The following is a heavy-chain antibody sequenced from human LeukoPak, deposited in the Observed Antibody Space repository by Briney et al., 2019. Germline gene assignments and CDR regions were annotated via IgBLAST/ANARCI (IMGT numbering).Heavy chain of an antibody. CDR2: IKEDGSDK. CDR1: GFTFNTYW. CDR3: ARDTYRFFDL. V-gene: IGHV3-7*01. Sequence: GGSLRLSCTASGFTFNTYWMGWVRQAPGKGLEWVADIKEDGSDKYSVDSVKGRFTISRDNTKNSLYLHTDSLKAEDTAVYYCARDTYRFFDLWGRGTLVTVSS. J-gene: IGHJ2*01.